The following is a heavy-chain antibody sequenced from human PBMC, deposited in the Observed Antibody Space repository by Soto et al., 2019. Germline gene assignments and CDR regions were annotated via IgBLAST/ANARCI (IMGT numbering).Heavy chain of an antibody. CDR2: IYYSGST. V-gene: IGHV4-59*01. CDR1: GGSISSYY. CDR3: ARADTTVTTSTWTYYYYGMDV. D-gene: IGHD4-17*01. Sequence: QVQLQESGPGLVKPSETLSLTCTVSGGSISSYYWSWIRQPPGKGLEWIGYIYYSGSTNYNPSLKSRVTISVDTSKNHFSLRLSAVAAANAAVYYFARADTTVTTSTWTYYYYGMDVWGQGTTVTVSS. J-gene: IGHJ6*02.